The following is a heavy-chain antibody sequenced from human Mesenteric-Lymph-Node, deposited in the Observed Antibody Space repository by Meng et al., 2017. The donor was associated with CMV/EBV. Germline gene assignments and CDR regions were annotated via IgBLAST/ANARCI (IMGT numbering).Heavy chain of an antibody. Sequence: HLHLQGSGPRLVKPSETLSLKCTVSGGSISSSWHYWGWIRQPPGKGLEWIGSIFYSGSAHYNPALESRVTISIDKSKNEFFQNLGSVTAADTAMYFCARDTLTYSYGPGWIDPWGQGTLVTVSS. D-gene: IGHD3-10*01. V-gene: IGHV4-39*02. CDR2: IFYSGSA. CDR1: GGSISSSWHY. CDR3: ARDTLTYSYGPGWIDP. J-gene: IGHJ5*02.